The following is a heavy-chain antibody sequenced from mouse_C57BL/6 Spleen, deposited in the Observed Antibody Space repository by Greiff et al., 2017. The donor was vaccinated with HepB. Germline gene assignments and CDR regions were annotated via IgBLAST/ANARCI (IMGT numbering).Heavy chain of an antibody. Sequence: EVMLVESGGGLVKPGGSLKLSCAASGFTFSSYTMSWVRQTPEKRLEWVATISGGGGNTYYPDSVKGRFTISRDNAKNTLYLQMSSLRSEDTALYYCARQAYYSNYHFDYWGQGTTLTVSS. CDR2: ISGGGGNT. CDR3: ARQAYYSNYHFDY. V-gene: IGHV5-9*01. D-gene: IGHD2-5*01. J-gene: IGHJ2*01. CDR1: GFTFSSYT.